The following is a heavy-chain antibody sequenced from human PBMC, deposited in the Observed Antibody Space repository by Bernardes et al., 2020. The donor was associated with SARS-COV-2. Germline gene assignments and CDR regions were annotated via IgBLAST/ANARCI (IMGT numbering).Heavy chain of an antibody. J-gene: IGHJ4*02. V-gene: IGHV3-23*01. Sequence: GGSLRLSCAASGFNFNTHAMTWVRQAPGKGLEWVSSVTASGSTTHYGDSVNGRFTVSRDNAKNTVFLQMSRLGAEDSAIYYCVTDWRSSSCDADCLWDWGQGTPVTVSS. CDR1: GFNFNTHA. CDR2: VTASGSTT. CDR3: VTDWRSSSCDADCLWD. D-gene: IGHD2-21*01.